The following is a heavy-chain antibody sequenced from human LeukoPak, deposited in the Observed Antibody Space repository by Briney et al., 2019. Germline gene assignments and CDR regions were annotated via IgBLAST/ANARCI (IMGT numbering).Heavy chain of an antibody. D-gene: IGHD6-13*01. Sequence: PSETLSLTCTVSGGSISSGGHYWSWIRQHPGKGLEWIGYIYYSGSTYYNPSLKSRVTISVDTSKNQFSLKLSSVTAADTAVYYCARESSAEWIDYWGQGTLVTVSS. CDR3: ARESSAEWIDY. CDR2: IYYSGST. V-gene: IGHV4-31*03. CDR1: GGSISSGGHY. J-gene: IGHJ4*02.